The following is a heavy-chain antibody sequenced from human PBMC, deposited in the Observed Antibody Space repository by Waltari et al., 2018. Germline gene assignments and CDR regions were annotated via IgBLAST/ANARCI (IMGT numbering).Heavy chain of an antibody. CDR1: GYTFSAYF. CDR2: IDPNRGGT. J-gene: IGHJ3*02. CDR3: ARDASTAVPEGDAFDI. D-gene: IGHD6-19*01. Sequence: QVQLVQSGAEVKKPGASVKVSCKASGYTFSAYFMHWVRQAPGQGVEGMGRIDPNRGGTNYAQKFQGRVTMTRDTSISTIYMELRRLTFDDTALYYCARDASTAVPEGDAFDIWGQGTMVAVSA. V-gene: IGHV1-2*06.